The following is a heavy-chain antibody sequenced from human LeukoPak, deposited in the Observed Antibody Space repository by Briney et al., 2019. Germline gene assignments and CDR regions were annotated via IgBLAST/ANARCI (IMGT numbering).Heavy chain of an antibody. CDR3: ARAKYGAKIAVAGTLGFVDY. CDR1: GYTFTGYY. Sequence: GASVKVSCKASGYTFTGYYMHWVRQAPGQGLEWMGWINPNSGGTNYAQKFQGRVTMTRDTSISPAYMELSRLRSDDTAVYYCARAKYGAKIAVAGTLGFVDYWGQGTLVTVSS. V-gene: IGHV1-2*02. CDR2: INPNSGGT. J-gene: IGHJ4*02. D-gene: IGHD6-19*01.